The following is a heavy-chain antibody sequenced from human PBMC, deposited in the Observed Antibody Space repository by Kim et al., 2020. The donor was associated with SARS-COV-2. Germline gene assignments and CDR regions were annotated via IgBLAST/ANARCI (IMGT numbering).Heavy chain of an antibody. V-gene: IGHV4-34*01. CDR2: INHSGST. D-gene: IGHD3-3*01. CDR1: GGSFSGYY. CDR3: ASNYDFWSGYHP. Sequence: SETLSLTCAVYGGSFSGYYWSWIRQPPGKGLEWIGEINHSGSTNYNPSLKSRVTISVDTSKNQFSLKLSSVTAADTAVYYCASNYDFWSGYHPWGQGTLVTVSS. J-gene: IGHJ5*02.